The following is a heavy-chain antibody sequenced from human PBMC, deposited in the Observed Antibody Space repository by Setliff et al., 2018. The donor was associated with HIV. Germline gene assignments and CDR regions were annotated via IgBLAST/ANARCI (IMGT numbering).Heavy chain of an antibody. CDR2: IYTSGST. Sequence: PSETLSLTCTVSGVSITNGTFYWNWIRQPAGKGLEWIGRIYTSGSTNYNPSLKSRVIMSVDTSRNQFSLKLSSVTAADTAVYYCARGHDNKYYYFYYMDVWGKGTTVTVSS. D-gene: IGHD3-9*01. CDR1: GVSITNGTFY. V-gene: IGHV4-61*02. J-gene: IGHJ6*03. CDR3: ARGHDNKYYYFYYMDV.